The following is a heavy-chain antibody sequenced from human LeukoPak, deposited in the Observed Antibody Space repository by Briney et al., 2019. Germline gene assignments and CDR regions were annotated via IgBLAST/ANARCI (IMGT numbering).Heavy chain of an antibody. Sequence: ASVKVSCKASGYTFTSYGIGWVRQAPGQGLEWMGWISAYNGNTNYAQKLQGRVTMTTDTSTSTAYMELRSLRSDDTAVYYCARADYYGSGSLYYYYYMDVWGKGTTVTTSS. CDR3: ARADYYGSGSLYYYYYMDV. CDR1: GYTFTSYG. J-gene: IGHJ6*03. D-gene: IGHD3-10*01. V-gene: IGHV1-18*01. CDR2: ISAYNGNT.